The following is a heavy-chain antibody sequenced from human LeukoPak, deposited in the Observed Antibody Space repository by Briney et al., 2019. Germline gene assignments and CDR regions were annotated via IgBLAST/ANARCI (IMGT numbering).Heavy chain of an antibody. D-gene: IGHD6-19*01. V-gene: IGHV4-4*07. J-gene: IGHJ6*02. CDR1: GGSISSYY. Sequence: SETLSLTCTVSGGSISSYYWSWIRQPAGEGLEWIGRIYTSGSTNYNPSLKSRVTMSVDTSKNRFSLKLSSVTAADTAVYYCARAYSSGSYYGMDVWGQGTTVTVSS. CDR3: ARAYSSGSYYGMDV. CDR2: IYTSGST.